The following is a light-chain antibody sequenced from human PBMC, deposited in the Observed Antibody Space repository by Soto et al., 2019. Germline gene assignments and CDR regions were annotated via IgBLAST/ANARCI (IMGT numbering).Light chain of an antibody. CDR2: DAS. CDR3: QQYGSAPRT. CDR1: QSVSSDS. J-gene: IGKJ1*01. V-gene: IGKV3-20*01. Sequence: EIVLTQSPGTLSLSPGERAILSCRASQSVSSDSLAWYRQKPGQAPRLLVYDASSRATGIPDRLSGSGSGTDFTLTISRLEPEDFAVYYCQQYGSAPRTFRQGTKVELK.